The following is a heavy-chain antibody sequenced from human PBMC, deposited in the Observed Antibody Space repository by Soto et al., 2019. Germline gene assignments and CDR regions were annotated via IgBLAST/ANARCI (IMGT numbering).Heavy chain of an antibody. J-gene: IGHJ6*02. D-gene: IGHD3-16*02. CDR3: ASRARLRIKSLGMDV. V-gene: IGHV4-34*01. CDR1: GGSFSGYY. CDR2: INHSGST. Sequence: TLSLTCAVYGGSFSGYYWSWIRQPPGKGLEWIGEINHSGSTNYNPSLKSRVTISVDTSKNQFSLKLSSMTAADTAVYYCASRARLRIKSLGMDVWGQGTTVTVS.